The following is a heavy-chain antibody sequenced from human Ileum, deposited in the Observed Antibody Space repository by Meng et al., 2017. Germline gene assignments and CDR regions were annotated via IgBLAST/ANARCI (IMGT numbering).Heavy chain of an antibody. Sequence: QVRLQQWGAGLLKPSETLSLTRAVYGGSFSCYYWSWVRQSPGKGLEWIAEINHSGSSNYNPSFQSRVTISVDRPRNQFSLKLSSVTAADTGVYYCARPAGYSSDWYKYFQHWGQGTLVTVSS. V-gene: IGHV4-34*02. J-gene: IGHJ1*01. CDR2: INHSGSS. CDR1: GGSFSCYY. CDR3: ARPAGYSSDWYKYFQH. D-gene: IGHD6-13*01.